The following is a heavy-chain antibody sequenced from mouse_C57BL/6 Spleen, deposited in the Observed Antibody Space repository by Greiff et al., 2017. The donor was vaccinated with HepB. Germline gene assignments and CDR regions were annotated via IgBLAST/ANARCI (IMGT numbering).Heavy chain of an antibody. J-gene: IGHJ2*01. D-gene: IGHD2-2*01. CDR1: GYTFTSYW. V-gene: IGHV1-69*01. CDR3: ARWFRYCFDY. Sequence: QVQLQQPGAELVMPGASVKLSCKASGYTFTSYWMHWVKQRPGQGLEWIGEIDPSDSYTNYNQKFKGKSTLTVDKSSSTAYMQLSSLTSEDSAVYYCARWFRYCFDYWGQGTTLTVSS. CDR2: IDPSDSYT.